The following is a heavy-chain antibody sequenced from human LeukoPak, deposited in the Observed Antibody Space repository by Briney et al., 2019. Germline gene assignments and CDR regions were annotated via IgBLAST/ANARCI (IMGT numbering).Heavy chain of an antibody. V-gene: IGHV1-46*01. CDR2: INPSGGST. CDR1: GYTFTSNY. Sequence: ASVKVSCKAFGYTFTSNYMHWVRQAPGQGLEWMGIINPSGGSTSYAQKFQGRVTMTRDMSTSTVYMELSSLRSEDTAVYYCARGPLRSSPVGATGAFDIWGQGTMVTVSS. D-gene: IGHD1-26*01. CDR3: ARGPLRSSPVGATGAFDI. J-gene: IGHJ3*02.